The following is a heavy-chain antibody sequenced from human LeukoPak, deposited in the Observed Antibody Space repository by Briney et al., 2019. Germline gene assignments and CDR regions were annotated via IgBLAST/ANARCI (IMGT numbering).Heavy chain of an antibody. D-gene: IGHD3-10*01. CDR2: IWPDGSDT. CDR1: GFTFSDYW. Sequence: PGASLRLSCAASGFTFSDYWMAWVRQAPGKGLEWVANIWPDGSDTYHVDSVRGRLAISRDNAQYLLNLQMNSLRAEDSAVYYCARWGVNAGLDRWGQGTLVIVSS. V-gene: IGHV3-7*01. CDR3: ARWGVNAGLDR. J-gene: IGHJ5*02.